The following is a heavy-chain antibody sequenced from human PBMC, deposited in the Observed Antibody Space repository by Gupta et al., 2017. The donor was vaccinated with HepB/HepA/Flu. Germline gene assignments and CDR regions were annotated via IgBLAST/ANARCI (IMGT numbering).Heavy chain of an antibody. CDR2: IDWDDDK. CDR3: ARIQGENYRFDY. Sequence: QVTLRESGPALVKPTQTLTLTCTFSGFSLSTSGMCVSWIRQPPGKALEWLARIDWDDDKYYSTSLKTRLTISKDTSKNQVVLTMTNMDPMDTATYYCARIQGENYRFDYWGQGTLVTVSS. J-gene: IGHJ4*02. V-gene: IGHV2-70*15. CDR1: GFSLSTSGMC. D-gene: IGHD1-7*01.